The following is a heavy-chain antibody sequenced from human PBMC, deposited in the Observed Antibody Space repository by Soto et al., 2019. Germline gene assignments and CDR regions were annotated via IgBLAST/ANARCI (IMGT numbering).Heavy chain of an antibody. Sequence: TSEIMSHTCTVSGGSSSSYYWCCIRQPPGKGLEWIGYIYYSGSTNYNPSLKSRVTISVDTSKNQFSLKLSSVTAADTAVYYCARVGAGDWFDPWGQGTLVTVS. CDR2: IYYSGST. V-gene: IGHV4-59*01. D-gene: IGHD1-26*01. J-gene: IGHJ5*02. CDR1: GGSSSSYY. CDR3: ARVGAGDWFDP.